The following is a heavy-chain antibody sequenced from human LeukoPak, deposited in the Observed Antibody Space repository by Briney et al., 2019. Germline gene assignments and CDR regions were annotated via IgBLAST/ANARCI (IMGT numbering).Heavy chain of an antibody. Sequence: TGGSLRLSCAASGFTFSTYAMSWVRQAPGKGLEWVSAIGGSGGSTYYADSVKGRFSISRDDSKNTLYLQMNSLRAEDTAVYYCAKFTRTLVRGALVNWGQGTLVTASS. CDR3: AKFTRTLVRGALVN. CDR1: GFTFSTYA. J-gene: IGHJ4*02. V-gene: IGHV3-23*01. CDR2: IGGSGGST. D-gene: IGHD3-10*01.